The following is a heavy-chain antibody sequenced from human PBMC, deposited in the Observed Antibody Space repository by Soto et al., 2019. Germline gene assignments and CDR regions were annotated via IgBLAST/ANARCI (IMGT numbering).Heavy chain of an antibody. J-gene: IGHJ4*02. V-gene: IGHV3-23*01. CDR2: ISGSGGST. CDR1: GFTFSSYA. D-gene: IGHD3-22*01. CDR3: AKGSMIVVVIAIFHY. Sequence: LRLSCAASGFTFSSYAMSWVRQAPGKGLEWVSAISGSGGSTYYADSVKGRFTISRDNSKNTLYLQMNSLRAEDTAVYYCAKGSMIVVVIAIFHYWGQGTLVTVSS.